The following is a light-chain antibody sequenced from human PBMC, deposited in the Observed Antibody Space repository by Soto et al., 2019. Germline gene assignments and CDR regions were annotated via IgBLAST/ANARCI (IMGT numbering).Light chain of an antibody. V-gene: IGKV3-20*01. J-gene: IGKJ1*01. Sequence: EIVLTQSPGTLSLSPGERATLSCRASQSVSSNYLVWYQQKPGQAPRLLIYGASNRATGIPDRFSGSGSWTDFTLNISRLEPEDFAVYYCHQYGSSWTFGQGTKVEVK. CDR2: GAS. CDR1: QSVSSNY. CDR3: HQYGSSWT.